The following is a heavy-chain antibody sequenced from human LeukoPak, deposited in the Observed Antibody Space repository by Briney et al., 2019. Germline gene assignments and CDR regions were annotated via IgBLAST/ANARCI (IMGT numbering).Heavy chain of an antibody. V-gene: IGHV1-46*01. Sequence: RASVKVSCKASGYTFITYYMHWVRQAPGQGLEWVGQINPDGGNTRYAQRFHGRVILSTDMSTSTAYMELSSLRSEDTAVYYCARVFGIAVAGPGDYWGQGTLVTVSS. CDR1: GYTFITYY. CDR2: INPDGGNT. D-gene: IGHD6-19*01. CDR3: ARVFGIAVAGPGDY. J-gene: IGHJ4*02.